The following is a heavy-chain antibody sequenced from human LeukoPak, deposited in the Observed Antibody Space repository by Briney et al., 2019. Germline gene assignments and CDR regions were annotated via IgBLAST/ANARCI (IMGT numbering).Heavy chain of an antibody. CDR1: GYTFTSYG. Sequence: ASVKVSCTASGYTFTSYGISWVRQAPGQGLEWMGWISGYNGNTNYAQKLQGRVTVTTDTSTSTAYMDLRSLRSDDTAVYYCARDSGTDGGLGYWGQGTLVTVSS. V-gene: IGHV1-18*01. CDR3: ARDSGTDGGLGY. J-gene: IGHJ4*02. CDR2: ISGYNGNT. D-gene: IGHD6-13*01.